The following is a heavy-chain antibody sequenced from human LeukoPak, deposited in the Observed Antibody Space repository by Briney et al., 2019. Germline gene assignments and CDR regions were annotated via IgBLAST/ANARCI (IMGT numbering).Heavy chain of an antibody. J-gene: IGHJ4*02. D-gene: IGHD3-22*01. Sequence: GGSLRLSCAASGFTFSSYWMSWVRQAPGKGLEWVANIMQDGSEKYYVDSVKGRFTISRDNAKNSLYLQMNSLTAEDSAVYYCASDSPFEYWGQGTLVTVSS. CDR1: GFTFSSYW. CDR3: ASDSPFEY. V-gene: IGHV3-7*01. CDR2: IMQDGSEK.